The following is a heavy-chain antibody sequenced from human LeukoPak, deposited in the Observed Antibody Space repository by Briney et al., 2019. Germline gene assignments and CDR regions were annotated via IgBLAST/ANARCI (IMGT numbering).Heavy chain of an antibody. CDR2: ITFSGSST. D-gene: IGHD2-15*01. Sequence: TGGSLRLSCVASGFTFSSNAMSWVRQAPEMGPDWVSSITFSGSSTDYADSVKGRFTISRDNSKNTLYLQMSSLRVEDTAVYYCAKVKGWWPPTSADYWGQGTLVTVSS. V-gene: IGHV3-23*01. CDR1: GFTFSSNA. J-gene: IGHJ4*02. CDR3: AKVKGWWPPTSADY.